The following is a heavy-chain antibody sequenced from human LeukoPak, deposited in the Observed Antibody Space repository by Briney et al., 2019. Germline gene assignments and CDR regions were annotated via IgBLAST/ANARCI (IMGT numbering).Heavy chain of an antibody. Sequence: PSETLSLTCAAYGGSFSGYYWSWIRQPPGKGLEWIGEINHSGSTNYNPSLKSRVTISVDTSKNQFSLKLSSVTAADTAVYYCARVHYGGDYWGQGTLVTVSS. D-gene: IGHD4-23*01. V-gene: IGHV4-34*01. CDR1: GGSFSGYY. J-gene: IGHJ4*02. CDR3: ARVHYGGDY. CDR2: INHSGST.